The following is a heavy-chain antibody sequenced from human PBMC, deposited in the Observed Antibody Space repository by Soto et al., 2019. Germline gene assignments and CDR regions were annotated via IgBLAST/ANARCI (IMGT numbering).Heavy chain of an antibody. CDR2: ISSSSSYI. CDR3: ARDAYGDYGFDY. V-gene: IGHV3-21*01. D-gene: IGHD4-17*01. CDR1: GFTFSSYS. Sequence: EVQLVESGGGLVKPGGSLRLSFAASGFTFSSYSMNWVRQAPGKGLEWVSSISSSSSYIYYADSVKGRFTISRDNAKNSLYLQMNSLRAEDTAVYYCARDAYGDYGFDYWGQGTLVTVSS. J-gene: IGHJ4*02.